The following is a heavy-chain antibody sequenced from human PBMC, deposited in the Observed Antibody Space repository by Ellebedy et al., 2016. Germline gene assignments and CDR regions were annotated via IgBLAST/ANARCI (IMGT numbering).Heavy chain of an antibody. J-gene: IGHJ6*02. CDR1: GGTFSSYA. CDR2: IIPILGIA. D-gene: IGHD2-21*02. V-gene: IGHV1-69*04. Sequence: ASVKVSCKASGGTFSSYAISWVRQAPGQGLEWMGRIIPILGIANYAQKFQGRVTITADKSTSTAYMELSSLRSEDTAVYYCARDSDIVVVTATPPSYYYYGMDVWGQGTTVTVSS. CDR3: ARDSDIVVVTATPPSYYYYGMDV.